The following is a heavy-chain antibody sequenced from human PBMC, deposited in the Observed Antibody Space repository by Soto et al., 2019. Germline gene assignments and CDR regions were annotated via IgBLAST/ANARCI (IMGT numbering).Heavy chain of an antibody. CDR1: GFHFRSYA. J-gene: IGHJ4*02. CDR2: ISTSETNR. D-gene: IGHD2-2*01. CDR3: ATAGPFCSSVTCYVNLDY. Sequence: GGSLRLSCVGSGFHFRSYAMIWVRQAPGKGLEWVSGISTSETNRFSADSVKGRFTISRDNSKDTLYLQMNSLRVEDTAVYYCATAGPFCSSVTCYVNLDYWGQGTQVTVSS. V-gene: IGHV3-23*01.